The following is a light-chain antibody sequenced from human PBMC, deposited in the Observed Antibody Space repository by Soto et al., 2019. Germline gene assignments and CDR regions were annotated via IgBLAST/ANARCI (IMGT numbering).Light chain of an antibody. V-gene: IGKV3-11*01. Sequence: EIVLTQSPATLSSSPGETATLSCRASQYVGTRLAWYQHKPGQAPRLLIYYTSNRATGIPARFSGSGSGTDFTLTINSLAPEDFAIYYCHQRQSLPRTFGQGTKVEIK. CDR1: QYVGTR. J-gene: IGKJ1*01. CDR2: YTS. CDR3: HQRQSLPRT.